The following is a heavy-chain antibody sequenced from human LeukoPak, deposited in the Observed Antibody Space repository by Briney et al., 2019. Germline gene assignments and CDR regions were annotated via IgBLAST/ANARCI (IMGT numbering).Heavy chain of an antibody. CDR1: GFSVSSYF. Sequence: PGGSLRLSCAASGFSVSSYFMSWIRQAPGKGLEGVSYISSSGSTIYYADSVKGRFTISRDNAKNSLYLQMNSLRAEDTAVYYCARDLVGGDTAMVPIDYWGQGTLVTVSS. D-gene: IGHD5-18*01. CDR2: ISSSGSTI. J-gene: IGHJ4*02. V-gene: IGHV3-11*01. CDR3: ARDLVGGDTAMVPIDY.